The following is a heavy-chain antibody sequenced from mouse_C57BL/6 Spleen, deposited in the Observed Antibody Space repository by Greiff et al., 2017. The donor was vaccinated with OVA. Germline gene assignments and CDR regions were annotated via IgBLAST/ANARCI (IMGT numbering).Heavy chain of an antibody. Sequence: DVHLVESGGGLVKPGGSLKLSCAASGFTFSDYGMHWVRQAPEKGLEWVAYISSGSSTIYYADTVKGRFTISRDNAKNTLFLQMTSLRSEDTAMYYCARTTVVRGFYAMDYWGQGTSVTVSS. CDR2: ISSGSSTI. CDR1: GFTFSDYG. CDR3: ARTTVVRGFYAMDY. V-gene: IGHV5-17*01. J-gene: IGHJ4*01. D-gene: IGHD1-1*01.